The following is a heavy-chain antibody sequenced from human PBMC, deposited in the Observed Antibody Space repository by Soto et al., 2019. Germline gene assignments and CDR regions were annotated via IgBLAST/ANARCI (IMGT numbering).Heavy chain of an antibody. CDR2: MNSDGSST. V-gene: IGHV3-74*01. D-gene: IGHD7-27*01. J-gene: IGHJ4*02. CDR1: GFTFSSYW. Sequence: EVQLVESWGGLVQPGGSLRLSCAASGFTFSSYWMHWVRQAPGKGLVWVSRMNSDGSSTSYADSVKGRFTISRDNAKNTLYLQMNSLKTEDTAVYYCATDLGTGYWGQGTLVTVSS. CDR3: ATDLGTGY.